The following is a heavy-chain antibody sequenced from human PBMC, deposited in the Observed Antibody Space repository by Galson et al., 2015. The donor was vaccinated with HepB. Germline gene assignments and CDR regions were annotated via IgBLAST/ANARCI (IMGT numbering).Heavy chain of an antibody. CDR2: IYYSGST. V-gene: IGHV4-31*03. D-gene: IGHD3-10*01. CDR1: GGSISGGSYY. CDR3: ARGGLLWFEELTSRYFDY. Sequence: LTCTVSGGSISGGSYYWSWIRQYPGKGLEWIGYIYYSGSTYYNPSLKSRVTISVDTSKNQFSLKLSSVTAADTAVYYCARGGLLWFEELTSRYFDYWGQGTLVTVSA. J-gene: IGHJ4*02.